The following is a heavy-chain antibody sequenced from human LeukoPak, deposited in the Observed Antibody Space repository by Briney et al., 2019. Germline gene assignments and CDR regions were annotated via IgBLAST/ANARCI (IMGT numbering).Heavy chain of an antibody. J-gene: IGHJ4*02. CDR3: AREGLRLGELSSSWY. CDR2: ISSSSSYI. D-gene: IGHD3-16*02. Sequence: GGSLRLSCAASGFTFSSYSMNWVRQAPGKGLEWVSSISSSSSYIYYADSVKGRFTISRDNAKNSLYLQMNSLRAEDTAVYYCAREGLRLGELSSSWYWGQGTLVTVSS. V-gene: IGHV3-21*01. CDR1: GFTFSSYS.